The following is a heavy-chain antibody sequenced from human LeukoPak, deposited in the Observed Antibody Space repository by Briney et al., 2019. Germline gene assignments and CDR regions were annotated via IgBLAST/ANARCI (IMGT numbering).Heavy chain of an antibody. D-gene: IGHD4-17*01. CDR3: ARGHDYGDYLDY. CDR2: MNPNSGNT. CDR1: GYTFTSYD. Sequence: ASVKVSCKASGYTFTSYDINWVRQATGQGLEWMGWMNPNSGNTGYAQKFQGRVTMTRNTSISTAYMELSSLRSEGTAVYYCARGHDYGDYLDYWGQGTLVTVSS. J-gene: IGHJ4*02. V-gene: IGHV1-8*01.